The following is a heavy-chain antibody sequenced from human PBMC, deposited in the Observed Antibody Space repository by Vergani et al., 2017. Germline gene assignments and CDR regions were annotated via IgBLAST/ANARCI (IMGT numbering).Heavy chain of an antibody. J-gene: IGHJ4*02. CDR1: GFTFSSYA. V-gene: IGHV3-30-3*01. Sequence: VQLVESGGGVVKPGRSLKLSCAASGFTFSSYAMHWVRQAPGKGLEWVAVISYDGSNTYYAHSVKGRVTISRDNSKNTLYLQRNSLRAEDTAVYYCAIETEVTFDLPIAGWGEGCLVSVSS. CDR3: AIETEVTFDLPIAG. D-gene: IGHD2-21*01. CDR2: ISYDGSNT.